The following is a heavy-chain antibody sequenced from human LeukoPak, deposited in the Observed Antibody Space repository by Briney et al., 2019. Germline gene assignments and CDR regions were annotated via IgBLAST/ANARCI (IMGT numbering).Heavy chain of an antibody. J-gene: IGHJ4*02. CDR2: IYYSGST. V-gene: IGHV4-59*01. D-gene: IGHD3-10*01. Sequence: SETLSLTCTVSGGSISSYYWSWTRQPPGKGLEWIGYIYYSGSTNYNPSLKSRVTISVDTSKNQFSLKLSSVTAADTAVYYCASASMVRGVSIDYWGQGTLVTVSS. CDR3: ASASMVRGVSIDY. CDR1: GGSISSYY.